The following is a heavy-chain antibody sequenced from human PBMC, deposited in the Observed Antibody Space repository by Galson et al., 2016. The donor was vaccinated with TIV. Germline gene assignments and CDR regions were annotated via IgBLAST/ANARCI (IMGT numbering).Heavy chain of an antibody. CDR1: GYTFTNYG. J-gene: IGHJ3*02. CDR2: IGTYNGDR. V-gene: IGHV1-18*01. CDR3: ARGAYFDLSPDAFDI. Sequence: SVKVSCKASGYTFTNYGISWVRQAPGQGLEWMGWIGTYNGDRRYAQKFQDRVTMTTDTSTSTAYLEVRSLRSDDTAVYYCARGAYFDLSPDAFDIWGQGTMVTVSS. D-gene: IGHD3-9*01.